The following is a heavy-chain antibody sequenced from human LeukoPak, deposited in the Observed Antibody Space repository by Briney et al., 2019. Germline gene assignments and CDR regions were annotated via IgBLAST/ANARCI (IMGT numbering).Heavy chain of an antibody. CDR3: VPDLDGYNPTGY. V-gene: IGHV1-69*04. Sequence: GASVKVSCTASGGTFSSYAISWVRQAPGQRLEWMGRIIPILGIANYAQKFQGRVTITADKSTSTAYMELSSLRSEDTAVYYCVPDLDGYNPTGYWGQGTLVTVSS. J-gene: IGHJ4*02. CDR2: IIPILGIA. D-gene: IGHD5-24*01. CDR1: GGTFSSYA.